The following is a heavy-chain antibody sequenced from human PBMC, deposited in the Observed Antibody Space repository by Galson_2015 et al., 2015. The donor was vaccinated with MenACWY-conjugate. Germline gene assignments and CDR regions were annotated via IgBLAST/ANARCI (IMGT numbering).Heavy chain of an antibody. V-gene: IGHV1-18*01. J-gene: IGHJ4*02. CDR3: TTGPAGYGGRDI. CDR2: ITTLNGDT. Sequence: SVKVSCKASGYRFTNHELSWGRQAPRQGLEGVGRITTLNGDTKYAQNLQGRVAMTTDTSTSTAYMELWSLTSDDTAVYYCTTGPAGYGGRDIWGQGTLVIVSS. CDR1: GYRFTNHE. D-gene: IGHD1-26*01.